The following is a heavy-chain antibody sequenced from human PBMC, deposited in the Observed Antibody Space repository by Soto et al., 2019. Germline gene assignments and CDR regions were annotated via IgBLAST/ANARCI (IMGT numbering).Heavy chain of an antibody. J-gene: IGHJ6*02. CDR1: GFTFSSYS. D-gene: IGHD2-2*01. Sequence: PGGSLRLSCAASGFTFSSYSMNWVRQAPGKGLEWVSYISSSSSTIYYADSVKGRFTISRDNAKNSLYLQMNSLRDEDTAVYYCARDSLILGYCSSTSCYLDYYGMDVWGQGTTVTVSS. CDR2: ISSSSSTI. CDR3: ARDSLILGYCSSTSCYLDYYGMDV. V-gene: IGHV3-48*02.